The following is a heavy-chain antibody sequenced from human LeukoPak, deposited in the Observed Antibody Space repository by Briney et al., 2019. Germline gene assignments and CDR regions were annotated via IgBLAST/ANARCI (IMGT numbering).Heavy chain of an antibody. J-gene: IGHJ6*02. CDR3: ARDDSSGYWDV. CDR2: INWNGGST. D-gene: IGHD3-22*01. V-gene: IGHV3-20*01. CDR1: GFTFSSYS. Sequence: PGGSLRLSCAASGFTFSSYSMNWVRQAPGKGLEWVSGINWNGGSTGYADSVKGRFTISRDNAKNSLYLQMNSLRAEDTALYHCARDDSSGYWDVWGQGTTVTVSS.